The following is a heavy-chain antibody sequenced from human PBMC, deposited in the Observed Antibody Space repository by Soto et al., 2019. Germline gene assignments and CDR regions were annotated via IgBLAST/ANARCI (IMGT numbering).Heavy chain of an antibody. D-gene: IGHD4-17*01. Sequence: SETLSLTCVVYGGSFSLYYWSWLRQPPGKGLEWIGEINDSGSTNYNPSLKSRVTISIDTSKNQFYLKLRSVTAADTAVYFCARVWTTVTNWFDPWGQGTLVTVSS. V-gene: IGHV4-34*01. J-gene: IGHJ5*01. CDR3: ARVWTTVTNWFDP. CDR1: GGSFSLYY. CDR2: INDSGST.